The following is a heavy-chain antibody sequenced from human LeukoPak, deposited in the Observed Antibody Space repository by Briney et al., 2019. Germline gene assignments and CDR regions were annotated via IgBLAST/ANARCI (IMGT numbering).Heavy chain of an antibody. CDR1: GYTFTTYW. CDR2: IYPGDSDP. J-gene: IGHJ4*02. CDR3: VRHGLGTSWFGFDY. D-gene: IGHD6-13*01. Sequence: GESLKISRKGSGYTFTTYWIGWARQMPGKGLEWMGIIYPGDSDPRYSPSFQGQVTISADKSISTAYLQWSSLKASDSAMYYCVRHGLGTSWFGFDYWGQGTLVTVSS. V-gene: IGHV5-51*01.